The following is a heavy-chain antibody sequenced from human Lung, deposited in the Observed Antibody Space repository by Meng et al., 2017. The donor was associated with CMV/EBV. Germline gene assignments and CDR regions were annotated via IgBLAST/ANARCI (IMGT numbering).Heavy chain of an antibody. CDR1: GGSISSSSYY. J-gene: IGHJ4*02. D-gene: IGHD1-14*01. CDR2: VVYSGTT. CDR3: ARHHHSPTFDY. V-gene: IGHV4-39*01. Sequence: QLRLQEWCPGLVKPSETRSLTCTVSGGSISSSSYYWAWIRQPPGEGLEWIGSVVYSGTTYYTSSLKSRVSISVDTSKNQFSLKLSSVTAADTAVYYCARHHHSPTFDYWGQGTLVTVSS.